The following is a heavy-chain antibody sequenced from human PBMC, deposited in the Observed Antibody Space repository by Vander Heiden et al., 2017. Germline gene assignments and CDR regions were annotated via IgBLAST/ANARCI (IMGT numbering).Heavy chain of an antibody. CDR2: VYYTGYA. J-gene: IGHJ2*01. CDR1: GDSFGSYY. Sequence: QVHLQESGPGLVKPSETLSLSCTVSGDSFGSYYWAWIRQPQGKGLEWIGNVYYTGYANYNPSLSSRVTFSVDTSRNQFSLSLSSVNAADTAVYYCARVGDSSSGWFFDVWGRGSLVTVAS. CDR3: ARVGDSSSGWFFDV. V-gene: IGHV4-59*01. D-gene: IGHD3-22*01.